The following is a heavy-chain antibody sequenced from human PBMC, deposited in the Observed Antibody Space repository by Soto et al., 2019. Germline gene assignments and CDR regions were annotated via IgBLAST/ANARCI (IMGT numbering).Heavy chain of an antibody. CDR2: IYHGGTT. J-gene: IGHJ4*01. CDR1: GYFISSGSY. CDR3: ARVHVMVVAGSTFDY. V-gene: IGHV4-38-2*02. Sequence: PSETLSLTCTVSGYFISSGSYWAWIRQPPGKGPEWIASIYHGGTTFYNPSLESRITISVDTSNNQFSLKLTSVTAADTAVYYCARVHVMVVAGSTFDYWGHGTLVTVSS. D-gene: IGHD6-19*01.